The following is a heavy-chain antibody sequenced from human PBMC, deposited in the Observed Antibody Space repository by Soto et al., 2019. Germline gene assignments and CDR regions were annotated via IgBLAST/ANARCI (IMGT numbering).Heavy chain of an antibody. CDR1: GGTFSSYT. CDR3: ASDPQLFAH. CDR2: ISAYNGNT. D-gene: IGHD1-1*01. V-gene: IGHV1-18*01. J-gene: IGHJ4*02. Sequence: ASVKVSCKASGGTFSSYTISWVRQAPGQGLEWMGWISAYNGNTKYAQKFQGRVTMTTDTSTSTAYMELRSLRSDDTAVYYCASDPQLFAHWGQRSLVPGSS.